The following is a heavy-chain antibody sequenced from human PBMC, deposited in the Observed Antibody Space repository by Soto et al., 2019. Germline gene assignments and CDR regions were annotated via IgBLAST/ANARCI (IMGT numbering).Heavy chain of an antibody. D-gene: IGHD6-19*01. CDR3: ATAVAGATDPNCFDT. Sequence: GGSLRLSCAASGFTFSDYYMSWIRQAPGKGLEWVSYISSSGSTIYYADSVKGRFTISRDNAKNSLYLQMNSLRAEDTAVYYCATAVAGATDPNCFDTWGQGTLVTVS. CDR2: ISSSGSTI. V-gene: IGHV3-11*01. J-gene: IGHJ5*02. CDR1: GFTFSDYY.